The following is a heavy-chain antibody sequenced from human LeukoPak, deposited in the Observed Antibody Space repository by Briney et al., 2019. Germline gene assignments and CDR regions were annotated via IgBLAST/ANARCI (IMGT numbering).Heavy chain of an antibody. V-gene: IGHV3-30*04. Sequence: QAGGSLRLSCAASGFTFSSYAMHWVRQAPGKGLEWVAVISYDGSNKYYADSVKGRFTISRDNSKNTLYLQMNSLRAEDTAVYYCARVLGPRQPDCWGQGTLVTVSS. CDR2: ISYDGSNK. CDR3: ARVLGPRQPDC. CDR1: GFTFSSYA. D-gene: IGHD3-16*01. J-gene: IGHJ4*02.